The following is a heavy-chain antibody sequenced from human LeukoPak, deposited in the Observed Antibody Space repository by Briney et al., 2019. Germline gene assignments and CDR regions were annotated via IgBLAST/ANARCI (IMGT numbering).Heavy chain of an antibody. Sequence: PSQTLSLTCAVSGGSISSGGDSWSWIRQPPGKGLEWIGYIYHSGSTYYNPSLKSRVTISVGRSKNQFSLKLSSVTAAYTAVYYCDRVGIYYGMDVWGQGTTVTVSS. CDR2: IYHSGST. D-gene: IGHD1-26*01. V-gene: IGHV4-30-2*01. CDR3: DRVGIYYGMDV. J-gene: IGHJ6*02. CDR1: GGSISSGGDS.